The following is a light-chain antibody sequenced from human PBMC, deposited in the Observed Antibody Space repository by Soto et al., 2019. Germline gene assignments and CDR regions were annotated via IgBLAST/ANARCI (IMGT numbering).Light chain of an antibody. CDR2: AAS. Sequence: EIVLTQSPATLSLSPGERATLSCRASRSFASSYLAWYQHKPGQAPRLLIYAASTRATGIPDRFIGSGSGTDVTLTISRLEPDDSAVYYCHHYASSPPYTFGQGTKVEIK. CDR3: HHYASSPPYT. V-gene: IGKV3-20*01. J-gene: IGKJ2*01. CDR1: RSFASSY.